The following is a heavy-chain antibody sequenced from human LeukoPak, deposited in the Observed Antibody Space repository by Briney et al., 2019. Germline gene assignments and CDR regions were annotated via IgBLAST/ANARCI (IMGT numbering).Heavy chain of an antibody. CDR1: GYTFTSYY. J-gene: IGHJ4*02. CDR2: IIPILGIA. CDR3: ARDRRDTAMVTAFGY. D-gene: IGHD5-18*01. Sequence: SVKVSCKASGYTFTSYYMHWVRQAPGQGLEWMGRIIPILGIANYAQKFQGRVTITADKSTSTAYMELSSLRSEDTAVYYCARDRRDTAMVTAFGYWGQGTLVTVSS. V-gene: IGHV1-69*04.